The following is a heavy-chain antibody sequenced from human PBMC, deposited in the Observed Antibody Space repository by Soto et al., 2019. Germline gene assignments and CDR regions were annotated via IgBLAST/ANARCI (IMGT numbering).Heavy chain of an antibody. D-gene: IGHD6-13*01. CDR1: GGTFSSYA. V-gene: IGHV1-69*01. CDR2: IIPIFGTA. CDR3: ARDDIAADGTNYYYYGMDV. J-gene: IGHJ6*02. Sequence: QVQLVQSGAEVKKPGSSVKVSCKASGGTFSSYAISWVRQAPGQGLEWMGGIIPIFGTANYAQKFQGRVTITADESTSTAYMELSSLRSEDTAVYYCARDDIAADGTNYYYYGMDVWGQGTTVTVSS.